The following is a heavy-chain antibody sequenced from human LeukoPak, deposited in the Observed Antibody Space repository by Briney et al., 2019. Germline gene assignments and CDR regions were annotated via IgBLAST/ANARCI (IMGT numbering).Heavy chain of an antibody. D-gene: IGHD2-2*01. Sequence: GGSLRLSCAGSGFTFSKYCLHWVRQAPGKGLVWVSRINTDGSDTNYAGFVTGRFTISRDNAKNTLYLQMRSLRAEDTAVYYCARVESGACSNSRCRNIDFWGQGTLVTVSS. CDR3: ARVESGACSNSRCRNIDF. V-gene: IGHV3-74*01. CDR1: GFTFSKYC. J-gene: IGHJ4*02. CDR2: INTDGSDT.